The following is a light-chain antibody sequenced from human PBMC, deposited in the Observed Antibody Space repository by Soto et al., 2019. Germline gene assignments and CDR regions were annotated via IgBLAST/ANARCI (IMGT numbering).Light chain of an antibody. CDR3: QKRSNWPWT. Sequence: VMTQSPATLSVSPGDSATLSCRASQSVSSYLAWYQQKTGQAPRILIYDESNRATGIPARLSGSGSGTDLTLTISRLEPEDFAVYYCQKRSNWPWTCGQGTKVDIK. J-gene: IGKJ1*01. CDR2: DES. V-gene: IGKV3-11*01. CDR1: QSVSSY.